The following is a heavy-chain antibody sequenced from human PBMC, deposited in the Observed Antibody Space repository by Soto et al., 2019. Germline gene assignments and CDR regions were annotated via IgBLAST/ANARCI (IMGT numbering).Heavy chain of an antibody. CDR3: AKYVVATIRGYFDY. J-gene: IGHJ4*02. CDR2: ISDSGGTT. CDR1: GFTFSNYA. D-gene: IGHD5-12*01. V-gene: IGHV3-23*01. Sequence: EVQLLESGGGLVQPGGSLRLSCAASGFTFSNYAMSWVRQAPGKGLEWVSGISDSGGTTYYADYVKGRFTISRDNSKNTLYLQMNSLRAEDTAVYFCAKYVVATIRGYFDYWGQGTLVTVSS.